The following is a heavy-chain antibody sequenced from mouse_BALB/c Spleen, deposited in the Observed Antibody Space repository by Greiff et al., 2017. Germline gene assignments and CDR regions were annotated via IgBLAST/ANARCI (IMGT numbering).Heavy chain of an antibody. CDR1: GFTFSDFY. Sequence: EVKLVESGGGLVQPGGSLRLSCATSGFTFSDFYMEWVRQPPGKRLEWMAAGRNKANDYTTEYSASVKGRFIVSRDTSQSILYLQMNALRAEDTAIYYCARDAGNPPYAMDYWGQGTSVTVSS. V-gene: IGHV7-1*02. CDR2: GRNKANDYTT. J-gene: IGHJ4*01. D-gene: IGHD2-1*01. CDR3: ARDAGNPPYAMDY.